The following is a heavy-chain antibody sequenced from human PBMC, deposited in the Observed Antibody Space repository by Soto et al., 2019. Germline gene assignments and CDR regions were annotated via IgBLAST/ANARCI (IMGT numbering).Heavy chain of an antibody. Sequence: PWGSLRLCCAASGFTVSTYGMHWVRQDPDKGLEWVAVIGGDGGSTNYADSVKGRFSISRDNSKNTLYLQMNNLRAEDTAVYYCAKCTSSNSCYGLYLDSWGQGTLVTVPQ. CDR1: GFTVSTYG. V-gene: IGHV3-33*06. D-gene: IGHD2-2*01. CDR2: IGGDGGST. CDR3: AKCTSSNSCYGLYLDS. J-gene: IGHJ4*02.